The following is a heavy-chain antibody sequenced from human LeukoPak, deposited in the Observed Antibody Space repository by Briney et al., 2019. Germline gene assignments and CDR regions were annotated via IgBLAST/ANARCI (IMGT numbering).Heavy chain of an antibody. J-gene: IGHJ5*01. CDR2: VYYSGST. V-gene: IGHV4-59*01. CDR3: ARIAFLPKESNSWYRWFDS. Sequence: SETLSLTCAVYGGSFSSYYWSWIRQSPGKGLEWIGNVYYSGSTNYNPSLNSRVTISMDTSKNQFSLKLRSVTVVDTAIYYCARIAFLPKESNSWYRWFDSWGQGTLVTVSS. D-gene: IGHD6-13*01. CDR1: GGSFSSYY.